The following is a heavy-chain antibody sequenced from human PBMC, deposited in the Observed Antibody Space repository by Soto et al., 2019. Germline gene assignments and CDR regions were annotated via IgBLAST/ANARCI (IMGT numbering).Heavy chain of an antibody. V-gene: IGHV4-61*01. J-gene: IGHJ4*02. CDR1: GGSVSSGSYY. CDR2: KYYSGST. CDR3: ARGRGYYDTSYFDY. D-gene: IGHD3-22*01. Sequence: SETLSLTCTVSGGSVSSGSYYWSWIRQPPGKGLEWIGYKYYSGSTNYNPSPKSRVSISVDTSKNQFSLKLSSVTAADTAVYYCARGRGYYDTSYFDYWGQGTLVTVSS.